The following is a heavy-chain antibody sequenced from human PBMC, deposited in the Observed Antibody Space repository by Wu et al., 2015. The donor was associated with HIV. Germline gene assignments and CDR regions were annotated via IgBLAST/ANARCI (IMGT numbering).Heavy chain of an antibody. V-gene: IGHV1-2*02. CDR2: IIPKTGGS. J-gene: IGHJ4*02. Sequence: QVLLQQSAAEVKEPGASVKVSCRASGYSFTSYHIHWIRQVPGQGLQWLGLIIPKTGGSDVSQTFHGRVTMTRDTSMNTAYLDLTGLTSDDTAIYYCARLEVWFGDFYLISGGQGTLGHRLL. D-gene: IGHD3-10*01. CDR1: GYSFTSYH. CDR3: ARLEVWFGDFYLIS.